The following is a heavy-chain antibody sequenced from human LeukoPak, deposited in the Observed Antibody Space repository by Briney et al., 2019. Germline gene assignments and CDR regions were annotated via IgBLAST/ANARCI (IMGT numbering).Heavy chain of an antibody. Sequence: GGSLRLSCAASGFTFSSYAMSWVRQAPGKGLEWVSSITSSGAATYYADSVKGRFTISRDNSDDTLYLQMNSLRAEDTAVYYCAKDRPNYYGSNGHYYKLNGDCWGQGTLVTVSS. CDR1: GFTFSSYA. V-gene: IGHV3-23*01. D-gene: IGHD3-22*01. CDR3: AKDRPNYYGSNGHYYKLNGDC. CDR2: ITSSGAAT. J-gene: IGHJ4*02.